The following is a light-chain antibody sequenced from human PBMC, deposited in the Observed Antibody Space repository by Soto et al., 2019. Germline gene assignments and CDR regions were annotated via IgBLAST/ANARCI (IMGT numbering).Light chain of an antibody. CDR1: QSVSIN. J-gene: IGKJ2*01. V-gene: IGKV3-11*01. CDR2: DAS. Sequence: EIVLTQSPATLSLSPGERATLSCRASQSVSINLAWYQQKPGQAPRLLIYDASKRATGIRARFSGSGSGTDFTLTISSLEPEDFAVYYCQQRSNWPPRTFGQGTKLEIK. CDR3: QQRSNWPPRT.